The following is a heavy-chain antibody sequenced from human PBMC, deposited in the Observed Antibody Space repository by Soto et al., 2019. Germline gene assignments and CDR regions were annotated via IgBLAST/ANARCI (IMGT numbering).Heavy chain of an antibody. CDR3: TRQDADYRFDY. CDR2: IYRSGDP. J-gene: IGHJ4*02. Sequence: PSETLSLTCTVSGDSLNSAPYYWGWIRQSPEWGLEWIASIYRSGDPYYNPSLKSRLTISLDTSKNQFFLRLNSVTAADTALYYCTRQDADYRFDYRGPGTVVTVPS. V-gene: IGHV4-39*01. D-gene: IGHD4-17*01. CDR1: GDSLNSAPYY.